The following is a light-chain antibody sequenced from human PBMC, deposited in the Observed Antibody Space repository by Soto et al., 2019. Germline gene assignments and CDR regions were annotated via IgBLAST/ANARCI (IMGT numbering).Light chain of an antibody. J-gene: IGKJ1*01. Sequence: DIQMTQSPSSLSASVGDRVTITCRASQGISNYLAWYPQKPVKVPKLLTYAASTLQSGVPSRFSGSGTGTDFTLTISSVQPEDVASYYGQKYNSALTALGKGTKVEIK. CDR2: AAS. CDR3: QKYNSALTA. CDR1: QGISNY. V-gene: IGKV1-27*01.